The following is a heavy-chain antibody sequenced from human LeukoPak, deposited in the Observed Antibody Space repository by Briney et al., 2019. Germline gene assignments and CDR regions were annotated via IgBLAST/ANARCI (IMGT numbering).Heavy chain of an antibody. Sequence: ASVKVSCKASGYTFTSYYMHWVRQAPGQGLEWMGIINPSGGSTSYAQKFRGRVTMTRDMSTSTVYMELSSLRSEDTAVYYCAREHSSGYYFDAFDIWGQGTMVTVSS. CDR1: GYTFTSYY. J-gene: IGHJ3*02. CDR3: AREHSSGYYFDAFDI. CDR2: INPSGGST. D-gene: IGHD3-22*01. V-gene: IGHV1-46*01.